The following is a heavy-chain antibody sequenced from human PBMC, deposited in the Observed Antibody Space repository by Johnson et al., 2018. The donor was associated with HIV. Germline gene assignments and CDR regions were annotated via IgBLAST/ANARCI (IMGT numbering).Heavy chain of an antibody. CDR3: ASRGGVGGWYSDDAFDI. V-gene: IGHV3-30*02. CDR1: GFTFSSYG. J-gene: IGHJ3*02. Sequence: QVQLVESGGGVVQPGGSLRLSCAASGFTFSSYGMHWVRQAPGKGLEWVAVIRYAGSNKYYADSVKGRSTISRDNSKNTLYLQMNSLGAEDTAVYYCASRGGVGGWYSDDAFDIWGQGTLVTVSS. CDR2: IRYAGSNK. D-gene: IGHD6-19*01.